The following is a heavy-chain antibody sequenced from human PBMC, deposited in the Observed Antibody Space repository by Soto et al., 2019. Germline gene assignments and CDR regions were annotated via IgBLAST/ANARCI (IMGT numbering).Heavy chain of an antibody. J-gene: IGHJ2*01. CDR2: ISFDGSNK. CDR1: GFTFSNYA. Sequence: QVQLVESGGGVVQPGRSLRLSCAASGFTFSNYAMHWVRPAPGKGLEWVAVISFDGSNKYYADSVKGRFTISRDNSKNTLFLQMNSLGAEDTAVFYCARPDADSSGSATRYFDLWGRGTLVTVSS. V-gene: IGHV3-30*04. CDR3: ARPDADSSGSATRYFDL. D-gene: IGHD3-22*01.